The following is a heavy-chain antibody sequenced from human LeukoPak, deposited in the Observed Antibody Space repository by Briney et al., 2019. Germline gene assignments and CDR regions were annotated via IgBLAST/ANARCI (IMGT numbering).Heavy chain of an antibody. J-gene: IGHJ4*02. CDR2: ISGSGGST. CDR3: AKGGRSYYDSSAFDY. Sequence: GGSLRLSCAASGFTFSNYAMNWVRQAPGKGLEWVSAISGSGGSTYYADSVKGRFTISRDNSKNTLYLQMDSLRAEDTAVYYCAKGGRSYYDSSAFDYWGQGTLVTVSS. CDR1: GFTFSNYA. V-gene: IGHV3-23*01. D-gene: IGHD3-22*01.